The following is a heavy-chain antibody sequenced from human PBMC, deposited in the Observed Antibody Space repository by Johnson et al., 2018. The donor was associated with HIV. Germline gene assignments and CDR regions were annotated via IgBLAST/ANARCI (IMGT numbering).Heavy chain of an antibody. Sequence: QVQLVESGGGVVQPGTSLRLSCVASGFTFNSYAMHWVRQAPGKGLEWLSVISYDGSNKHYADYVQGRFTISRDNSKNTLYLQMNSLRAEDTAVYYCAKKGRAAAEGGVGAFDIWGQGTMVTVSS. CDR2: ISYDGSNK. J-gene: IGHJ3*02. V-gene: IGHV3-30-3*02. CDR3: AKKGRAAAEGGVGAFDI. D-gene: IGHD6-13*01. CDR1: GFTFNSYA.